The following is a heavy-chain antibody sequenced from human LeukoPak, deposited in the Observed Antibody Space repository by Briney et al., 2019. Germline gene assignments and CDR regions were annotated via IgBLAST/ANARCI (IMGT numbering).Heavy chain of an antibody. CDR2: IYYSGST. Sequence: SETLSLTCTVSGCSISSYYWSWIRQPPGKGLEWIGYIYYSGSTNYNPSLKSRVTISVDTSKNQFSLKLSSVTAADTAVYYCAIAVGIAAARGELDYWGQGTLVTVSS. V-gene: IGHV4-59*01. D-gene: IGHD6-13*01. J-gene: IGHJ4*02. CDR3: AIAVGIAAARGELDY. CDR1: GCSISSYY.